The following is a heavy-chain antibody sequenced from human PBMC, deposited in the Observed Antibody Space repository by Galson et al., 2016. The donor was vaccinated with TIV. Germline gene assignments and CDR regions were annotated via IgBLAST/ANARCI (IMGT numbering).Heavy chain of an antibody. CDR1: GFTFSTHA. CDR3: AKNSEWLRWYYFDY. CDR2: ISGSGGDT. J-gene: IGHJ4*02. V-gene: IGHV3-23*01. D-gene: IGHD5-12*01. Sequence: SLRLSCAASGFTFSTHAMSWVRQAPEKGLEWVSSISGSGGDTYYADSVKGRFTISRDNSKNTVYLQMNSLIADDTAFYYCAKNSEWLRWYYFDYWGQGTLVTVSS.